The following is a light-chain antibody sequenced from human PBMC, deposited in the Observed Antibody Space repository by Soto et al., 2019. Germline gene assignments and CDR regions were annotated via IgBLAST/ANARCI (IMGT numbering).Light chain of an antibody. J-gene: IGLJ2*01. CDR3: QVWDILSDRVV. CDR2: DDS. CDR1: DIGSIS. Sequence: SYELTQTPSVSVAPGQTARITCGGNDIGSISVHWYQQRPGQAPVLVVYDDSDRPSGIAERFSGANSGDTATLTISRVEVGDEADYFCQVWDILSDRVVFGGGTQLTVL. V-gene: IGLV3-21*02.